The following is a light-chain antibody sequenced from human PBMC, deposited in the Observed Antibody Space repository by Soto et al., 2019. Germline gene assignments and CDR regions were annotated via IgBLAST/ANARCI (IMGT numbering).Light chain of an antibody. V-gene: IGKV2-28*01. CDR2: LGS. J-gene: IGKJ1*01. CDR3: MEALQTPWT. Sequence: DFVMTQSPLSLPVTPGEPASISCRSSQGLLHSDGYNYLDWYLQKPGQSPQHLIYLGSNRASGVPDRFSGSGSGIDFTLRISRVEAEDVGIYYCMEALQTPWTFGQGTKVEVK. CDR1: QGLLHSDGYNY.